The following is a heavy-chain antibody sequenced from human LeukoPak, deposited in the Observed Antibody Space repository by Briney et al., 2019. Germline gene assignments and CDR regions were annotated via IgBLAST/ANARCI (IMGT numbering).Heavy chain of an antibody. CDR3: ARRAVENYFDY. V-gene: IGHV4-39*01. J-gene: IGHJ4*02. CDR1: GGSISSGSCY. CDR2: MCYSGNT. Sequence: SETLSLTCTVSGGSISSGSCYWGWIRQPPGKGLEWFGSMCYSGNTYYNPSVKSRVTVSVDTSKNQFSLNLSSVTAADTAVYYCARRAVENYFDYWGQGTLVTVSS. D-gene: IGHD6-19*01.